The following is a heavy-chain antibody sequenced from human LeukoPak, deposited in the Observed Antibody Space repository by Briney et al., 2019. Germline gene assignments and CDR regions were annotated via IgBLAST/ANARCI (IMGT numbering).Heavy chain of an antibody. CDR3: ARAQYSSGWLSSDYYYYYMDV. CDR1: GYTFTSYD. V-gene: IGHV1-8*01. CDR2: MNPNSGNT. Sequence: ASVKVSCKASGYTFTSYDINWVRQATGQGLEWMGWMNPNSGNTGYAQKFQGRVTITRNTSISTAYMELSSLRSEDTAVYYCARAQYSSGWLSSDYYYYYMDVWGKGTTVTVSS. D-gene: IGHD6-19*01. J-gene: IGHJ6*03.